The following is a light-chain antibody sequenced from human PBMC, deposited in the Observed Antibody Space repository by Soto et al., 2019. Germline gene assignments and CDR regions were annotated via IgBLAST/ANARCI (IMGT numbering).Light chain of an antibody. Sequence: QSVLTQPASMSGSPGQSITISCTGTSSDVDTYQYVSWYQQHPGKAPKLMIYEVRIRPSGVSNRFSGSKSGNTASLTISGLQDEDEADYYCSSFISTSTVVFGGGTKLTVL. CDR1: SSDVDTYQY. CDR2: EVR. J-gene: IGLJ3*02. V-gene: IGLV2-14*01. CDR3: SSFISTSTVV.